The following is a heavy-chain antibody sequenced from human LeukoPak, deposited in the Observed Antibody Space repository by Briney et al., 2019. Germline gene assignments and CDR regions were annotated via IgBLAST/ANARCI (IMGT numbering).Heavy chain of an antibody. CDR1: GFTFSSYD. CDR3: AKDWYYYGSGKVFYMDV. CDR2: IGTAGDT. D-gene: IGHD3-10*01. V-gene: IGHV3-13*01. J-gene: IGHJ6*03. Sequence: GGSLRLSCAASGFTFSSYDMHWVRQATGKGLEWVSAIGTAGDTYYPGSVKGRFTISRENAKNSLYLQMNSLRAEDTAVYYCAKDWYYYGSGKVFYMDVWGKGTTVAVSS.